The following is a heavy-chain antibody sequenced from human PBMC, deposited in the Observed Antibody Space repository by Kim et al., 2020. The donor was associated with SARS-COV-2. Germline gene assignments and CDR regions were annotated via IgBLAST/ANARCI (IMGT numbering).Heavy chain of an antibody. CDR3: ARDSKAFGDD. D-gene: IGHD3-10*01. J-gene: IGHJ4*02. CDR2: IDSVASTT. CDR1: GFPFYMYG. V-gene: IGHV3-48*04. Sequence: GGSLRLSCAASGFPFYMYGMNWVRQAPGKGLEWIAYIDSVASTTYYADSVQGRFTVSRDNAKNSLFLQMNSLRVEDTGVYYCARDSKAFGDDWGRRTRV.